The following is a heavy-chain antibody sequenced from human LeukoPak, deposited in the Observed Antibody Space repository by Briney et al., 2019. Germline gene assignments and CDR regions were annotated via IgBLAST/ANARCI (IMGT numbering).Heavy chain of an antibody. V-gene: IGHV4-61*02. J-gene: IGHJ6*03. Sequence: SETLSLTCTVSGGSISSGSYYWSWIRQPAGKGLEWIGRIYTSGSTNYNPSLKSRVTISVDTSKNQFSLKLSSVTAADTAVYYCAREALGYYYYYMDVWGKGTTVTVSS. D-gene: IGHD3-16*01. CDR1: GGSISSGSYY. CDR2: IYTSGST. CDR3: AREALGYYYYYMDV.